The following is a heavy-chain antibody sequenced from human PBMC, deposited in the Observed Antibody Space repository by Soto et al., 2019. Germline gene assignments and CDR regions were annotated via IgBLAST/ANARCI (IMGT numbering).Heavy chain of an antibody. V-gene: IGHV1-18*01. CDR1: DYNFITYG. CDR3: ARDEPVVAVSSGLDV. Sequence: QVQLVQSGDEVKKPGASVKVSCKASDYNFITYGISWVRQAPGQGLEWLGWISAYNDNTNYAQKLQGRVTMTTDTSTSTAYMDLRSLRSDDTAVYYCARDEPVVAVSSGLDVWGQGTRVTVSS. J-gene: IGHJ6*02. D-gene: IGHD2-15*01. CDR2: ISAYNDNT.